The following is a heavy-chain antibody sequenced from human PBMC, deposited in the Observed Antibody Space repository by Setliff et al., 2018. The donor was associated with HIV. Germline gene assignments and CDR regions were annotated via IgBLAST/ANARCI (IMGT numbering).Heavy chain of an antibody. D-gene: IGHD6-19*01. CDR3: ARHWRGSGWSNWFDP. Sequence: SETLSLTCDVSGLSVSSGYGWGWVRQPPGKGLEWIGHIYHSGNTYYSPSLKSRVTISVDTSKNQFSLKLTSVTAADTAVYYCARHWRGSGWSNWFDPWGQGTLVTVSS. J-gene: IGHJ5*02. CDR2: IYHSGNT. CDR1: GLSVSSGYG. V-gene: IGHV4-38-2*01.